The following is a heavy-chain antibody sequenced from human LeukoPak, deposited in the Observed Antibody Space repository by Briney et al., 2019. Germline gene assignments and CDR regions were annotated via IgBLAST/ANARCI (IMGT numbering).Heavy chain of an antibody. CDR2: TYYSGST. Sequence: PSETLSLTCTVSGGSISSYYWSWIRQPPGKGLEWVGYTYYSGSTNYNPSLKSRVTRSVDTSKNQFSLKLSSVTAADTAVYYCARLYCSSTSCRLDYWGQGTLVTVSS. J-gene: IGHJ4*02. D-gene: IGHD2-2*01. V-gene: IGHV4-59*01. CDR1: GGSISSYY. CDR3: ARLYCSSTSCRLDY.